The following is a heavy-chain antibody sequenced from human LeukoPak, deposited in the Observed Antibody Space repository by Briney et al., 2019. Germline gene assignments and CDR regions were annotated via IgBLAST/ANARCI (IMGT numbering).Heavy chain of an antibody. Sequence: GGSLRLSCAASGFTFSTYSMNWVRQTPEKGLQWVSSISSGSGYIYYADSVKGRFTISRDNANNSLYLQMNSLIAEDTAVYYCARGHFGVVLDYWGQGTLVTVSS. D-gene: IGHD3-3*01. CDR3: ARGHFGVVLDY. CDR1: GFTFSTYS. J-gene: IGHJ4*02. V-gene: IGHV3-21*01. CDR2: ISSGSGYI.